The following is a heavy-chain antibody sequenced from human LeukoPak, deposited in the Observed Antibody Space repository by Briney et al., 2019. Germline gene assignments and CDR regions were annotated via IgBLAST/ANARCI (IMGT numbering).Heavy chain of an antibody. V-gene: IGHV3-23*01. Sequence: GGSLRLSCAASGFTFSSYAMSWVRQAPGKGLEWVSAISGSGGATPYADSVKGRFTISRDNSKNTLYLQMNGLRAGDTAVYYCAKDLEKTSSTWKSPTDYWGQGTLVTVSS. CDR3: AKDLEKTSSTWKSPTDY. CDR1: GFTFSSYA. J-gene: IGHJ4*02. D-gene: IGHD6-13*01. CDR2: ISGSGGAT.